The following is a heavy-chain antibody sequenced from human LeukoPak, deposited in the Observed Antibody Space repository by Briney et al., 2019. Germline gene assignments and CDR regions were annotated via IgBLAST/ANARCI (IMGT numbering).Heavy chain of an antibody. CDR3: ARSSYSSSSSV. Sequence: GGSLRLSCAVSGFTFSGLWMSWSRQAPGKGLEWVASINSDGCEGYYADVVKGRFTISRDNAKNSLYLQINSLRAEDTAVYYCARSSYSSSSSVWGQGTMVTVSS. V-gene: IGHV3-7*03. CDR2: INSDGCEG. CDR1: GFTFSGLW. D-gene: IGHD6-6*01. J-gene: IGHJ3*01.